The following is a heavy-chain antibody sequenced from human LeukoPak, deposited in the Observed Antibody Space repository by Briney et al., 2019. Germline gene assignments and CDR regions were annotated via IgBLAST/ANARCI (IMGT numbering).Heavy chain of an antibody. V-gene: IGHV4-34*01. CDR2: INHSGST. CDR1: GGSFSGYY. J-gene: IGHJ5*02. D-gene: IGHD6-13*01. Sequence: AETLSLTCAVYGGSFSGYYWSWIRQPPGKGLEWIGEINHSGSTNYNPSLKSRVTISVDTSKNQFSLKLSSVTAADTAVYYCATAAAGLVDPWGQGTLVTVSS. CDR3: ATAAAGLVDP.